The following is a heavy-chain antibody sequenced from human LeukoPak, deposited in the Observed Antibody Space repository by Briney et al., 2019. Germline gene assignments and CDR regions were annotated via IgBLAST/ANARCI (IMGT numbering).Heavy chain of an antibody. V-gene: IGHV4-59*01. CDR1: GGSISSYY. J-gene: IGHJ4*02. CDR3: ARAGIVATNYDY. D-gene: IGHD5-12*01. CDR2: IYYSGST. Sequence: SETPSLTCTVSGGSISSYYWSWIRQPPGKGLEWIGYIYYSGSTNYNPSLKSRATISVDTSKNQFSLKLSSVTAADTAVYYCARAGIVATNYDYWGQGTLVTVSS.